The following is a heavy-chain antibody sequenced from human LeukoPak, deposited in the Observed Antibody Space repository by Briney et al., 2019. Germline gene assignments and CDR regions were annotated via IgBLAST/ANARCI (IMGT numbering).Heavy chain of an antibody. D-gene: IGHD5-18*01. CDR1: GFTFSSYA. V-gene: IGHV3-64*01. CDR3: ARAGGYSSAFDI. Sequence: GGSLRLSCAASGFTFSSYAMHWVRQAPGKGLEYVSAISSNGGSTYYANSVKGRFTISRDNSKNTLYLQMGSLRAEDMAVYYCARAGGYSSAFDIWGQGTMVTVSS. CDR2: ISSNGGST. J-gene: IGHJ3*02.